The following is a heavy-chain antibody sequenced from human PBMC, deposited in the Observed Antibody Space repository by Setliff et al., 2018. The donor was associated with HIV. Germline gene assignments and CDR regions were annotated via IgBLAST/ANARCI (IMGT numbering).Heavy chain of an antibody. D-gene: IGHD6-13*01. CDR3: ARAPPSGKARPYYFDY. J-gene: IGHJ4*02. CDR2: ITPFGGST. Sequence: ASVKVSCKASGYRFPTYEMHWVRQAPGEGLEWIGIITPFGGSTYYAPKFQGRVTLTMDTSTGTFSMELRSLRFEDTAVYYCARAPPSGKARPYYFDYWGQGTLVTVSS. CDR1: GYRFPTYE. V-gene: IGHV1-46*01.